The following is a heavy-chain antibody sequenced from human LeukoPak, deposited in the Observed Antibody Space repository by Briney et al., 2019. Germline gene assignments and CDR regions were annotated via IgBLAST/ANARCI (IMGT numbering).Heavy chain of an antibody. CDR1: GFSLSAYN. CDR3: ARDPDCSSTSCYDGSAFDI. J-gene: IGHJ3*02. Sequence: PGGSLRLSCEGSGFSLSAYNMNWVRQAPGKGLESVSYISSSSATIFYADSVKGRFTISRDNAKNSLYLQMNSLRAEDTAVYYCARDPDCSSTSCYDGSAFDIWGQGTMVTVSS. CDR2: ISSSSATI. D-gene: IGHD2-2*01. V-gene: IGHV3-48*04.